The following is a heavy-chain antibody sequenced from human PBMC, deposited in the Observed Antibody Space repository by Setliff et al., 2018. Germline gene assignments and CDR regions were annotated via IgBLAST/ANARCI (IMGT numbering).Heavy chain of an antibody. V-gene: IGHV3-43D*03. J-gene: IGHJ4*02. CDR1: GFTFDEYA. D-gene: IGHD2-21*02. CDR3: AKGEEPIVVVTSLDY. Sequence: HGGSLRLSCAASGFTFDEYAMHWVRQAPGKGLEWVSLISWDGGSTYYADSVKGRFTISRDNSKNSLYLHMNSLRTEDTAFYFCAKGEEPIVVVTSLDYWGQGTLVTVSS. CDR2: ISWDGGST.